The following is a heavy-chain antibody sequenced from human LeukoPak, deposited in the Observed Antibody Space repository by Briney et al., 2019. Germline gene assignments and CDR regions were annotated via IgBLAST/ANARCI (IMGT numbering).Heavy chain of an antibody. CDR2: IRYDGSNK. Sequence: QPGGSLRLSCAASGFTFSSYGMHWVRQAPGKGLEWVAFIRYDGSNKYYADSVKGRFTISRDNSKNTLYLQMNSVRAEDTAVYYCARDYDFWSGRSTSWFDPWGQGTLVTVSS. V-gene: IGHV3-30*02. CDR1: GFTFSSYG. D-gene: IGHD3-3*01. CDR3: ARDYDFWSGRSTSWFDP. J-gene: IGHJ5*02.